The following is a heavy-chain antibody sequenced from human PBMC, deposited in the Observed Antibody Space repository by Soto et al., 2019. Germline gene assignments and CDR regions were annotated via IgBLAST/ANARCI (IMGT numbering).Heavy chain of an antibody. J-gene: IGHJ4*02. V-gene: IGHV3-66*01. Sequence: EVQLVESGGGLVQPGGSLRLSCAASGFIVSNNYMSWVRQAPGRGLEWVSLIYSGGSTHCADFVKCRFTISRDNSKNTVYLQVDTLSVYYTAEYYCVTTHLGVSDYWGQGTLVTVSS. CDR2: IYSGGST. CDR1: GFIVSNNY. CDR3: VTTHLGVSDY. D-gene: IGHD1-1*01.